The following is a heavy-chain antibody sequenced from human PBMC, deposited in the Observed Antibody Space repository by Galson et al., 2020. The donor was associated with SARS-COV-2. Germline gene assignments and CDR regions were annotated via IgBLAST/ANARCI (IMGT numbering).Heavy chain of an antibody. CDR3: ARDTDTAIDY. Sequence: QLGESLKISCAASGFTFSSYGMHWVRQAPGKGLEWVAVIWYDGSNKYYADSVKGRFTISRDNSKNTLYLQMNSLRAEDTAVYYCARDTDTAIDYWGQGTLVTVSS. V-gene: IGHV3-33*01. CDR1: GFTFSSYG. CDR2: IWYDGSNK. J-gene: IGHJ4*02. D-gene: IGHD5-18*01.